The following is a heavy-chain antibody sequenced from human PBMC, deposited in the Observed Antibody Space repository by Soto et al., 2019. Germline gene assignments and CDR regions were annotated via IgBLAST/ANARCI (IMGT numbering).Heavy chain of an antibody. D-gene: IGHD6-19*01. J-gene: IGHJ4*02. Sequence: EVQLLESGGGLVQPGGSLRLSCAASGFTFSSYAMSWVCQAPGKGLEWVSAISGSGGSTYYADSVKGRFTISRDNSKNTLYLQMNSLRAEDTAVYYCAKDMYGIAVAGKGYYFDYWGQGTLVTVSS. CDR2: ISGSGGST. CDR3: AKDMYGIAVAGKGYYFDY. CDR1: GFTFSSYA. V-gene: IGHV3-23*01.